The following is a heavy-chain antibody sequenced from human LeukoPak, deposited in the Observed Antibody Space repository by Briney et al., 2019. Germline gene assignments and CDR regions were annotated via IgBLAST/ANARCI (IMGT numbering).Heavy chain of an antibody. Sequence: GGSLRLSCAASGFTFSSYAMSWVRQAPGKGLEWVSTLSGSGGNTYYADSVKGRVTISRDNSKNTLYLQMNSLRAEDTAVYHCAKGSYYYDSADYFDYWGQGTLVTVSS. CDR1: GFTFSSYA. D-gene: IGHD3-22*01. J-gene: IGHJ4*02. CDR2: LSGSGGNT. CDR3: AKGSYYYDSADYFDY. V-gene: IGHV3-23*01.